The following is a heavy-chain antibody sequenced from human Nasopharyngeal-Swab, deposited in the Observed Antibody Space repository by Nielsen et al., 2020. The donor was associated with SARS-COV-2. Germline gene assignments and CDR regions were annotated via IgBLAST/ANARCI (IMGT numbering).Heavy chain of an antibody. Sequence: GGSLRLSCAASGFTFSSYWMTWVRPAPGKGLEWVANMNPDGSETYYVDSVKGRFLISRDNAKNSLYLRMNSLRAEDTAVYYCATTPYGYVLLKRAPDYWGQGMLVTVSS. V-gene: IGHV3-7*03. J-gene: IGHJ4*02. CDR2: MNPDGSET. D-gene: IGHD5-12*01. CDR1: GFTFSSYW. CDR3: ATTPYGYVLLKRAPDY.